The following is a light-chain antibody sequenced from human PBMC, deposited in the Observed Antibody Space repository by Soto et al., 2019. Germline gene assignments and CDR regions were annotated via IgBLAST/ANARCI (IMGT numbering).Light chain of an antibody. Sequence: QSALTQPASVSGSPGQSITISCTGTSSEVGGYNYVSWYQQHPDKAPKLMIYEVSNRPSGVSNRFSGSKSGNTASLTISGLEAGDEADYYCSSYTSSTTRVFGGGTKLTVL. CDR1: SSEVGGYNY. CDR3: SSYTSSTTRV. J-gene: IGLJ3*02. V-gene: IGLV2-14*01. CDR2: EVS.